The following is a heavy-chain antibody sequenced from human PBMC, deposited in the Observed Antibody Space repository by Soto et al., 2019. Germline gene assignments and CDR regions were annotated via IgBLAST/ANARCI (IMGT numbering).Heavy chain of an antibody. CDR2: TTYDGGIK. D-gene: IGHD1-1*01. CDR3: AGALENPYFYYGLNV. V-gene: IGHV3-30*03. Sequence: QAGGSLRLSCAASGFTFSSYGMEWCLLAPGKGLEWVAATTYDGGIKHYVDSVKGRFTISRDNSKNTLYLQMNSLRVEDTATYYCAGALENPYFYYGLNVWGQGTTVTVSS. J-gene: IGHJ6*02. CDR1: GFTFSSYG.